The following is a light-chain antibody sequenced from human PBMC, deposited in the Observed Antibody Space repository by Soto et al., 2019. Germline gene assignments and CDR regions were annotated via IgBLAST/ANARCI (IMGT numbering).Light chain of an antibody. CDR1: SSNIGAGYD. Sequence: QLVLTQPPSVSGAPGQRVTISCTGSSSNIGAGYDVHWYQQLPGTAPKLLIYGNSNRPSGVPDRFSGSKSGTSASLAITGLQAEDEADYYYQSYDSSLSALYVFGTGTKLTVL. V-gene: IGLV1-40*01. CDR3: QSYDSSLSALYV. J-gene: IGLJ1*01. CDR2: GNS.